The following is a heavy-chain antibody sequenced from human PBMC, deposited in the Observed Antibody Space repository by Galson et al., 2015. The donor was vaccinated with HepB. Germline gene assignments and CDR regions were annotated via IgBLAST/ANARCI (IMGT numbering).Heavy chain of an antibody. D-gene: IGHD3-22*01. CDR1: GFSLSTSGMR. V-gene: IGHV2-70*04. CDR2: IDWDDDK. J-gene: IGHJ4*02. Sequence: PARVKPTQTLTLTCSFSGFSLSTSGMRVSWIRQPPGKALEWLARIDWDDDKFYTSSLKTRLTISKDTSKNQVVLPMTNMNPVDTAPYYCARSSPYYDSSGYYFDFWGQGTLVTVSS. CDR3: ARSSPYYDSSGYYFDF.